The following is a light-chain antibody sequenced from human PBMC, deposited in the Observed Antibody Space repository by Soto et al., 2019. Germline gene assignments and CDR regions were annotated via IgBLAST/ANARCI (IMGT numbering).Light chain of an antibody. CDR3: QSYDSSLSGVI. V-gene: IGLV1-40*01. Sequence: QSVLTQPPSVSGAPGQRVTISCTGSSSNIVAGYGVHWYIQLPGTAPKLLVYGDSNRPSGVPDRFSGSKSDTSASLAITGLQAEDEADYYCQSYDSSLSGVIFGGATKLTVL. CDR1: SSNIVAGYG. CDR2: GDS. J-gene: IGLJ2*01.